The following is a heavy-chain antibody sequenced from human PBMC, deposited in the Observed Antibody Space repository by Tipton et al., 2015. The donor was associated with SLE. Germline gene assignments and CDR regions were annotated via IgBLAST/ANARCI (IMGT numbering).Heavy chain of an antibody. Sequence: TLSLTCTVSGGSISSGSYYWSWIRQPPGKGLEWIGYIYYSGSTYYNPSLKSRVTISVDTSKNQFSLKLSSVTAADTAVYYCARGLNMHTGIDYWGQGTLVTVSS. D-gene: IGHD1-14*01. J-gene: IGHJ4*02. V-gene: IGHV4-31*03. CDR2: IYYSGST. CDR3: ARGLNMHTGIDY. CDR1: GGSISSGSYY.